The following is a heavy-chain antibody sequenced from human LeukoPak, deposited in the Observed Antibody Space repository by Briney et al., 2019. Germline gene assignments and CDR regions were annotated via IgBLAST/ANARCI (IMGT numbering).Heavy chain of an antibody. CDR3: ARGPYYDFDY. V-gene: IGHV4-59*08. D-gene: IGHD3-16*01. CDR2: IYYSGST. J-gene: IGHJ4*02. CDR1: GGSISSYY. Sequence: SETLSLTCTVSGGSISSYYWSWIRQPPGKGLEWLGYIYYSGSTNYNPSLKSRVTISVDTSKNQLSLKLSSVTAADTAVYNCARGPYYDFDYWGQGTLVTVSS.